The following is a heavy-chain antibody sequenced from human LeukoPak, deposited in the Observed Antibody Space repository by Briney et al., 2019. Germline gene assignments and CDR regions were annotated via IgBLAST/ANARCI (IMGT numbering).Heavy chain of an antibody. J-gene: IGHJ3*02. D-gene: IGHD2-15*01. Sequence: PGGSLRLSCAASGFTFSSYWMHWVRHAPGKGLVWVSRINSDGSTTTYADSVKGRFTISRDNAKNTLYLQMNSLRAEDTAVYYCARHRSGGSQDDAFDIWGQGTMVTVSS. CDR3: ARHRSGGSQDDAFDI. V-gene: IGHV3-74*01. CDR2: INSDGSTT. CDR1: GFTFSSYW.